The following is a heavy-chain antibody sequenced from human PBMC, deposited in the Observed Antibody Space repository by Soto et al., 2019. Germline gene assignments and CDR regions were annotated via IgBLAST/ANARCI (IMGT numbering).Heavy chain of an antibody. CDR2: IYWNDDK. CDR1: VFSRRNGLVC. V-gene: IGHV2-5*01. D-gene: IGHD5-18*01. J-gene: IGHJ5*02. CDR3: ANKLDTLDWSDP. Sequence: SGPTLVNPRHTLTLTFSFSVFSRRNGLVCVVWIRQPPGKALEWVALIYWNDDKRYSPSLKSRLTLTKDTSKDKVVLTMTNVDHVETATYYCANKLDTLDWSDPRGQGTLVTVSS.